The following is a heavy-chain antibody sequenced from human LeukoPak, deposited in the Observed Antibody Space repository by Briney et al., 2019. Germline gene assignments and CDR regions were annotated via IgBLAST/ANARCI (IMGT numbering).Heavy chain of an antibody. Sequence: SETLSLTCAVYGGSFSGYYWSWIRQPPGKGLEWIGEINHSGSTNHNPSLKSRVTISVDTSKNQFSLKLSSVTAADTAVYYCARNFFYGTFDYWGQGTLVTVSS. V-gene: IGHV4-34*01. J-gene: IGHJ4*02. CDR2: INHSGST. CDR3: ARNFFYGTFDY. D-gene: IGHD3-10*01. CDR1: GGSFSGYY.